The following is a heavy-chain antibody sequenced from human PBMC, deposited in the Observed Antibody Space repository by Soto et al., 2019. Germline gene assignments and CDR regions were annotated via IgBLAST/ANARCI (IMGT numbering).Heavy chain of an antibody. V-gene: IGHV3-30-3*01. D-gene: IGHD1-26*01. CDR1: GFTFSAYT. CDR2: ISYDGNNE. J-gene: IGHJ3*02. CDR3: ARDGYSGRSDGFDI. Sequence: ESGGGVVQPGRSLRLSCAASGFTFSAYTMHWVRQPPGKGLEWVAVISYDGNNERYTDPVKGRLTVSRDNSKSTLYLQMNSLKSEDTAVYYCARDGYSGRSDGFDIWGQGTMVTASS.